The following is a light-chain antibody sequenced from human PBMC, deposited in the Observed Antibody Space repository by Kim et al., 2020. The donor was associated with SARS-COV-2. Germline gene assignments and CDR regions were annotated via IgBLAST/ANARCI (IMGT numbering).Light chain of an antibody. J-gene: IGKJ2*01. CDR1: QSVTSSY. CDR3: QQYGTSPQT. CDR2: GAS. Sequence: LAPGESATLSCRARQSVTSSYLAWYQQKPGQAPRLLSYGASNRATGIPARFSGSGSGTDFTLTISRLEPEDFAVYYCQQYGTSPQTFGQGTKLEI. V-gene: IGKV3-20*01.